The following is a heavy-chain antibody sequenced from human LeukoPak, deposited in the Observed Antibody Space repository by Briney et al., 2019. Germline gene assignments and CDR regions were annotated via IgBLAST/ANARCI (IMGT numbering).Heavy chain of an antibody. CDR2: IIPIFGTA. CDR3: ARDKSFPYCSSTSRLRLDY. D-gene: IGHD2-2*01. Sequence: ASVKVSCKASGDNFSSYVLTWVRQAPGQGLEWMGGIIPIFGTANYAQKFQGRVTITADESTSTAYMELSSLRSEDTAVYYCARDKSFPYCSSTSRLRLDYWGQGTLVTVSS. J-gene: IGHJ4*02. CDR1: GDNFSSYV. V-gene: IGHV1-69*13.